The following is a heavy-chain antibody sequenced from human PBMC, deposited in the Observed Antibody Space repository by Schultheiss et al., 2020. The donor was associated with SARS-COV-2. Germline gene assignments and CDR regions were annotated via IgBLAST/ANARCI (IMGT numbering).Heavy chain of an antibody. V-gene: IGHV3-74*01. J-gene: IGHJ6*02. CDR3: ARRKARYYGMDV. Sequence: GGSLRLSCAASGFTFSSYWMHWVRQAPGKGLVWVSRINSDGSSTSYADSVKGRFTISRDNAKNTLYLQMNSLRAEDTAVYYCARRKARYYGMDVWGQGTTVTVSS. CDR1: GFTFSSYW. CDR2: INSDGSST.